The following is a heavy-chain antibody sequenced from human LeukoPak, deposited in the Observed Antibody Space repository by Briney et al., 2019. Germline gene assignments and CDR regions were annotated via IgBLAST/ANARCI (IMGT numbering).Heavy chain of an antibody. D-gene: IGHD6-13*01. V-gene: IGHV4-39*01. Sequence: TSETLSLTCTVSGGSISSSSYYWGWIRQPPGKGLEWIGSIYYSGSTYYNPSLKSRVTISVDTSKNQFSLKLSSVAAADTAVYYCARVAGYSSSWYINWFDPWGQGTLVTVSS. J-gene: IGHJ5*02. CDR1: GGSISSSSYY. CDR3: ARVAGYSSSWYINWFDP. CDR2: IYYSGST.